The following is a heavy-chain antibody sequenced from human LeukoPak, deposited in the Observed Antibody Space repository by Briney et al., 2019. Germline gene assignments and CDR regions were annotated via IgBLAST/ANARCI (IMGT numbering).Heavy chain of an antibody. Sequence: SETLSLTCAVYGGSFSGYYWSWIRQPPGKGLEWIGEINHSGSTNYNPSLKSRVTISVDTSKNQFSLKLSSVTAADTAVYYCARRSGWYSRDIWGQGTMVTVSS. CDR1: GGSFSGYY. J-gene: IGHJ3*02. V-gene: IGHV4-34*01. CDR3: ARRSGWYSRDI. D-gene: IGHD6-19*01. CDR2: INHSGST.